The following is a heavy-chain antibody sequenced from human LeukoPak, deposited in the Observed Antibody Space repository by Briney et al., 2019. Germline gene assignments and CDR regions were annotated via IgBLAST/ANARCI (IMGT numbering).Heavy chain of an antibody. CDR2: NYDGGST. V-gene: IGHV4-4*02. Sequence: PAETLSLTCAVSGGSISSSNWWRGGRPPAGKGEEWIGENYDGGSTNYNPSLKSRVTISGDKAKNKVSLKLSSVTAADTAVYYCARVKSDYGDPNWFDPWGQGTLVTVSS. J-gene: IGHJ5*02. CDR1: GGSISSSNW. CDR3: ARVKSDYGDPNWFDP. D-gene: IGHD4-17*01.